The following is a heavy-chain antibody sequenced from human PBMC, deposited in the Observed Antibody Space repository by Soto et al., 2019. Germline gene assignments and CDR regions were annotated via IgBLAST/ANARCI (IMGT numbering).Heavy chain of an antibody. CDR1: GYTFTSYD. CDR3: VRRHVSATGIDWFDP. D-gene: IGHD6-13*01. Sequence: GASVKVSCKASGYTFTSYDIHWVRQAPGQRLEWMAWINAANGDTKYSPKFQGRVTITRDTSASTAYMELSSLRSEDTAVYYCVRRHVSATGIDWFDPWGQGTLVTVSS. J-gene: IGHJ5*02. CDR2: INAANGDT. V-gene: IGHV1-3*01.